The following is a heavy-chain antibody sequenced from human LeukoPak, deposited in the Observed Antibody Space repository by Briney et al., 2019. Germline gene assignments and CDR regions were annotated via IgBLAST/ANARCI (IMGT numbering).Heavy chain of an antibody. CDR1: GFSFSTHA. V-gene: IGHV3-64*02. CDR3: ARQFCSVDSCYGAPFGY. CDR2: INSNGGNK. Sequence: GGSLRLSCAASGFSFSTHAMHWVRQAPGKGLEYVSGINSNGGNKYYADSVKGRFFISRDNYKNMVYLQMGSLRTEDMAVYYCARQFCSVDSCYGAPFGYWGQGTLVTVSS. D-gene: IGHD2-15*01. J-gene: IGHJ4*02.